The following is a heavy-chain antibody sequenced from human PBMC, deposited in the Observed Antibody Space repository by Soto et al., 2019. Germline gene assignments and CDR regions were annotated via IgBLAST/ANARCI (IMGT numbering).Heavy chain of an antibody. CDR1: GFIFRNYA. V-gene: IGHV3-30*01. Sequence: QVHLVESGGGVVQPGRSLRLSCAASGFIFRNYAMHWVRQAPGKGLEWVAVISYDGSSKYCADSVKGRFTISRDNSKNTLFLQMNSLRAEDTAVYYCAREEYGDYFFDYWGQGTLVTVSS. CDR3: AREEYGDYFFDY. J-gene: IGHJ4*02. D-gene: IGHD4-17*01. CDR2: ISYDGSSK.